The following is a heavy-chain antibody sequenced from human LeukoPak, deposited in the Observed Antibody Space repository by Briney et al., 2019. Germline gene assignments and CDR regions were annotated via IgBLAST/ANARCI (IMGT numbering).Heavy chain of an antibody. CDR1: GGSISSYY. D-gene: IGHD5-18*01. V-gene: IGHV4-59*08. CDR2: IYYSGST. Sequence: SETLSLTCTVSGGSISSYYWSWIRQLPGKGLEWIGYIYYSGSTNYNPSLKSRVTISVDTSKNQFSLKLSSVTAADTAVYYCARHGKQLWLDYWGQGTLVTVSS. CDR3: ARHGKQLWLDY. J-gene: IGHJ4*02.